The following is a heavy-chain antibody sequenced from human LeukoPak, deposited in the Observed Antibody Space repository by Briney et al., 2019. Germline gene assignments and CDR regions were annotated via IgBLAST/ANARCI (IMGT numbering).Heavy chain of an antibody. CDR2: IYSGGNT. CDR1: GFTVSSNY. D-gene: IGHD1-26*01. J-gene: IGHJ3*02. Sequence: PGGSLRLSCAASGFTVSSNYMTWVRQAPGKGLEWVSVIYSGGNTYYADSVKGRFTISRDNTKNTVYLQMNSLRADDTAVYYCARDVGFIAGATPGAFDIWGQGTMVTVSS. CDR3: ARDVGFIAGATPGAFDI. V-gene: IGHV3-66*01.